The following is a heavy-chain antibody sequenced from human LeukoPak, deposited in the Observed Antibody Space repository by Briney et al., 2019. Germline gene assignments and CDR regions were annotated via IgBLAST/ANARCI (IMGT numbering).Heavy chain of an antibody. CDR2: ISYNSVYI. D-gene: IGHD2-2*01. Sequence: PGGSLRLSCAASGFTFSTYTMNWVRQAPGKGLEWVSFISYNSVYIYYADSVKGRFTISRDNAKSSLYLQMSGLRAEDTAVYFCARDLYCSSTRCTDVFDIWGQGTMVTASS. CDR3: ARDLYCSSTRCTDVFDI. CDR1: GFTFSTYT. J-gene: IGHJ3*02. V-gene: IGHV3-21*01.